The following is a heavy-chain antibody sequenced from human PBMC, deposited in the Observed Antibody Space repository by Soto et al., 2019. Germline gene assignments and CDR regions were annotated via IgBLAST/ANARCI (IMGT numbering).Heavy chain of an antibody. CDR3: AAPKLSRWYYGLHG. V-gene: IGHV4-30-4*01. CDR2: IYYSGST. J-gene: IGHJ6*02. CDR1: GGSISSVDYY. Sequence: SETLSLTCTVSGGSISSVDYYWSWIRQPPGKGLEWIGYIYYSGSTYYNPSLKSRVTISVDTSKNQFSLKLSSVTAADTAVYYCAAPKLSRWYYGLHGWGQATTVAVAS. D-gene: IGHD4-17*01.